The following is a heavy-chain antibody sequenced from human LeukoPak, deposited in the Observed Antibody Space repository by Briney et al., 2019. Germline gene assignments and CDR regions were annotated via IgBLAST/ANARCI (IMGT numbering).Heavy chain of an antibody. J-gene: IGHJ4*02. CDR1: GFTFDDYG. Sequence: GGSLRLSCAASGFTFDDYGMSWVRQAPGKGLEWVSGINWNGGSTGYADSVKGRFTISRDNAKNSPYLQMNSLRAEDTALYYCARDQGYYHYFDCWGQGTLVTVSS. CDR2: INWNGGST. V-gene: IGHV3-20*04. CDR3: ARDQGYYHYFDC. D-gene: IGHD3-22*01.